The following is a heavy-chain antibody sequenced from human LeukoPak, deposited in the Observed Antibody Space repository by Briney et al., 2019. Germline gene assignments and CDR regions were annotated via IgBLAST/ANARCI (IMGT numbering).Heavy chain of an antibody. Sequence: GGSLRLSCAASGFTFSNYWMSWVRQAPGKGLEWVANIKQDGSEKYYVESVKGRFTISRDNVKNSLYLQMNSLRAEDTAVCYCARADSSGWYGNDWGQGTLVAVSS. CDR2: IKQDGSEK. V-gene: IGHV3-7*01. CDR1: GFTFSNYW. J-gene: IGHJ4*02. CDR3: ARADSSGWYGND. D-gene: IGHD6-19*01.